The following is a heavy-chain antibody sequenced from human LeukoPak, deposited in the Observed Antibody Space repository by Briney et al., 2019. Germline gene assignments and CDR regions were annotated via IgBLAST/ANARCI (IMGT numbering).Heavy chain of an antibody. Sequence: KASETLSLTCTVSGGSISRSSYYWGWIRQPPGKGLEWIASINYSGSTYYNPSLKSRVTISVDTSENQFSLKLSSVTAADTAVYYCARYVVYGSGKYYFDYWGQGTLVTVSS. CDR1: GGSISRSSYY. CDR3: ARYVVYGSGKYYFDY. V-gene: IGHV4-39*01. CDR2: INYSGST. D-gene: IGHD3-10*01. J-gene: IGHJ4*02.